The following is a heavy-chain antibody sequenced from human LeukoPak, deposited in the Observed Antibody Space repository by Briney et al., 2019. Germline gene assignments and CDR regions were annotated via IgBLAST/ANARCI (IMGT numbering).Heavy chain of an antibody. Sequence: SETLSLTCTVSGGSLRSYYWSWIRQPAGKGLEWIGRIYSSGSTYYNPSLKSRVTMSVDTSENQFSLKLSSVTAADTAVYYCARESAYAVPDYWGQGSLVTVSS. CDR2: IYSSGST. J-gene: IGHJ4*02. V-gene: IGHV4-4*07. D-gene: IGHD6-19*01. CDR1: GGSLRSYY. CDR3: ARESAYAVPDY.